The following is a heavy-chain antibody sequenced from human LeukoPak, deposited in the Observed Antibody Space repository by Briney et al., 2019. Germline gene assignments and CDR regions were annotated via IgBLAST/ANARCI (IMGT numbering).Heavy chain of an antibody. CDR1: GFTFSSHW. D-gene: IGHD2-2*01. J-gene: IGHJ4*02. V-gene: IGHV3-7*01. Sequence: PGGSLRLSCAASGFTFSSHWMSWVRQAPGKGLEWVANINQDGREKQYVDSVKGRFTISRDNAKNSLYLQMNSLRAEDTAVYYCARDPGYCSSTSCYGRFDYWGQGTLVTVSS. CDR3: ARDPGYCSSTSCYGRFDY. CDR2: INQDGREK.